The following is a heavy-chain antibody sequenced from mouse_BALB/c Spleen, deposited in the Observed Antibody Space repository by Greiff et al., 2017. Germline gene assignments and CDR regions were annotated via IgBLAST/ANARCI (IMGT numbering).Heavy chain of an antibody. Sequence: QVTLKVSGPGILQPSQTLSLTCSFSGFSLSTSGMGVSWIRQPSGKGLEWLAHIYWDDDKRYNPSLKSRLTISKDTSRNQVFLKITSVDTADTATYHCARRAFYYFDYWGQGTTLTVSS. V-gene: IGHV8-12*01. J-gene: IGHJ2*01. CDR2: IYWDDDK. CDR3: ARRAFYYFDY. CDR1: GFSLSTSGMG.